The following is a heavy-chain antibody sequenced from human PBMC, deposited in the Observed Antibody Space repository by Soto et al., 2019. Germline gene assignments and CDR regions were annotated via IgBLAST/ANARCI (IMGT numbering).Heavy chain of an antibody. J-gene: IGHJ4*02. Sequence: SETLSLTCAVYGGSFSGYYWSWTRQHPGKGLEWIGYIYYSGSTYYNPSLKSRVTISVDTSKNQFSLKLSSVTAADTAVYYCASMVRGVIRLDYWGQGTLVTVSS. CDR2: IYYSGST. CDR1: GGSFSGYY. V-gene: IGHV4-31*11. CDR3: ASMVRGVIRLDY. D-gene: IGHD3-10*01.